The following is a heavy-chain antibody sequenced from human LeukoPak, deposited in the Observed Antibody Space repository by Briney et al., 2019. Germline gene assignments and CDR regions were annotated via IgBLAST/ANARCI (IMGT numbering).Heavy chain of an antibody. CDR2: ISAYNGNT. Sequence: ASVKVSCKASGYTFTSYGISWVPQAPGQGLKWMGWISAYNGNTNYAQKLQGRVTMPTDTSTSTAYMELRSLTSDDTAVYYCARQTGFGWFDPWGQGTLVTVSS. CDR3: ARQTGFGWFDP. D-gene: IGHD3-9*01. J-gene: IGHJ5*02. V-gene: IGHV1-18*01. CDR1: GYTFTSYG.